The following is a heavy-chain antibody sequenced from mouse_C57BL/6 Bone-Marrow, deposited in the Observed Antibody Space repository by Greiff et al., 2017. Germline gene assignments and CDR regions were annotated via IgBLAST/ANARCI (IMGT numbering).Heavy chain of an antibody. CDR1: GYTFTSYW. CDR3: ARSGTVVFDY. J-gene: IGHJ2*01. Sequence: QVQLQQPGAELVKPGASVKMSCKASGYTFTSYWITWVKQRPGQGLEWIGDIYPGSGSTNYNEKFKSKATLTVATSSSTAYMQLSSLTSEDSAVYYCARSGTVVFDYWGQGTTLTVSS. D-gene: IGHD1-1*01. CDR2: IYPGSGST. V-gene: IGHV1-55*01.